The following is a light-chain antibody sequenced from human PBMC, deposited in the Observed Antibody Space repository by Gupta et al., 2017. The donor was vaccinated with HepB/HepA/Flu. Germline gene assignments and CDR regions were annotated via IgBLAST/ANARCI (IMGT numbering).Light chain of an antibody. CDR3: QSFDDTNPVM. V-gene: IGLV6-57*03. CDR1: SGSFASSS. J-gene: IGLJ3*02. Sequence: NFILSQPHSVSESPGKTVTISSTRSSGSFASSSVQWYQQRPGSAPTLVIYEDSHRPSGVPDRFSGSIDTSSNSASLTIAGLRTEDEADDYCQSFDDTNPVMFGRGTTLTVL. CDR2: EDS.